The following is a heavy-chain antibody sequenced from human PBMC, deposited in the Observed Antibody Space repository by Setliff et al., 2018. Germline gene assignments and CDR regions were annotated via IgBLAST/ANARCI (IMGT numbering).Heavy chain of an antibody. CDR3: ARDVFPYHYEGAFDI. Sequence: ALVKVSCKASGYTFTSHYMHWVRQAPGLGLEWMGTINPSSGRTSYAQKFQGRVTMTRDTSTSTVYMDMSSLRSEDTAVYYCARDVFPYHYEGAFDIWGQGTMVTVSS. CDR1: GYTFTSHY. J-gene: IGHJ3*02. CDR2: INPSSGRT. V-gene: IGHV1-46*01. D-gene: IGHD3-22*01.